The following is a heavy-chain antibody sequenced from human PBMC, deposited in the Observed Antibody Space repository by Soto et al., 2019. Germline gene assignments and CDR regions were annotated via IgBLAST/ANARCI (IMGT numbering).Heavy chain of an antibody. D-gene: IGHD6-13*01. Sequence: PGGSLRLSCAASGFTFSSYAMSWVRQAPGKGLEWVSAISGSGGSTYYADSVKGRFTISRDNSKNTLYLQMNSLRAEDTAVYYCAKLGIRGPYSSSWFDYWGQGTLVTVSS. CDR2: ISGSGGST. CDR3: AKLGIRGPYSSSWFDY. J-gene: IGHJ4*02. V-gene: IGHV3-23*01. CDR1: GFTFSSYA.